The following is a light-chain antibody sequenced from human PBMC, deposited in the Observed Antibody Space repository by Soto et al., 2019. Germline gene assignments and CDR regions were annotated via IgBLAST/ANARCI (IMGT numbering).Light chain of an antibody. Sequence: EIVLTQSPGTLSLSPGERATLSCRASQSVSSSYLAWYQQKPGQAPRLIISGAFTRATGIPARFSGSGSGTEFTLTISSLQSEDFAVYYCQQYNNWPPITFGQGTRLEIK. CDR2: GAF. J-gene: IGKJ5*01. CDR3: QQYNNWPPIT. CDR1: QSVSSSY. V-gene: IGKV3-15*01.